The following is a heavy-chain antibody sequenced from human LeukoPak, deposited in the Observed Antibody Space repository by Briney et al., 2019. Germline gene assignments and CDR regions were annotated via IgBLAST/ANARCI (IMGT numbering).Heavy chain of an antibody. CDR2: IKQDGSEK. J-gene: IGHJ6*02. CDR1: GFTFSSYW. CDR3: ARDIAAAGTIYYYYYGMDV. D-gene: IGHD6-13*01. Sequence: PGGSLRLSCAASGFTFSSYWMSWVRRAPGKGLEWVANIKQDGSEKYYVDSVKGRFTISRDNAKNSLYLQMNSLRAEDTAVYYCARDIAAAGTIYYYYYGMDVWGQGTTVTVSS. V-gene: IGHV3-7*01.